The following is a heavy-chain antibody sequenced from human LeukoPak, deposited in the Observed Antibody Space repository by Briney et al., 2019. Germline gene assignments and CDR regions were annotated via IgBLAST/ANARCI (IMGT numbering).Heavy chain of an antibody. J-gene: IGHJ6*02. CDR3: AKKPRAPGYYYGMDV. CDR1: GFTFSSYA. V-gene: IGHV3-23*03. CDR2: IYSGGST. Sequence: PGGSLRLSCAASGFTFSSYAMSWVRQAPGKGLEWVSVIYSGGSTYYADSVKGRFTISRDNSKNTLYLQMNSLRAEDTAVYYCAKKPRAPGYYYGMDVWGQGTTVTVSS.